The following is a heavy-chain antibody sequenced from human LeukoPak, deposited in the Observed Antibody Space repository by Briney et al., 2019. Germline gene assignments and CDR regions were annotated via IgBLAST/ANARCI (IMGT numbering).Heavy chain of an antibody. CDR1: GSTFSSYA. Sequence: GGSLRLSCAASGSTFSSYAMHWVRQAPGKGLEWVAVISYDGSNKYYADSVKGRFTISRDNSKNTLYLQMNSLRAEDTAVYYCARDGNRYSYGSFDYWGQGTLVTVSS. CDR3: ARDGNRYSYGSFDY. CDR2: ISYDGSNK. D-gene: IGHD5-18*01. V-gene: IGHV3-30*04. J-gene: IGHJ4*02.